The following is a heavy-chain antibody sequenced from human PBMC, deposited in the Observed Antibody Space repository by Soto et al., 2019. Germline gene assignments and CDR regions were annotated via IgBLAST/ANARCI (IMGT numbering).Heavy chain of an antibody. D-gene: IGHD6-19*01. J-gene: IGHJ4*01. Sequence: EVQLLESGGGLVQPGGSLRLSCAASGFTFSSYAMSWVRQAPGKGLEWVSAISGSGGSTYYADSVKCRFTISRDNSKNTLYLQMTSLRAEDTAVYYCAKGSSGWYERFDYWGHGTLVTVSS. V-gene: IGHV3-23*01. CDR1: GFTFSSYA. CDR2: ISGSGGST. CDR3: AKGSSGWYERFDY.